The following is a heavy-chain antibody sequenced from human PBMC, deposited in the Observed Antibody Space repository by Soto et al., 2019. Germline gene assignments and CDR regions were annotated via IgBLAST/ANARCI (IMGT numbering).Heavy chain of an antibody. CDR2: IRGSGGST. Sequence: GESLKISCAASGFTFSSYAMSWVRQAPGEGLEWVSAIRGSGGSTYYADSGKGRLTISRDNSKNTLYLQMNSLRAEDTVAYYCATVRGSSYDSSDSFDIWGQGTMVTVSS. CDR3: ATVRGSSYDSSDSFDI. D-gene: IGHD1-26*01. V-gene: IGHV3-23*01. CDR1: GFTFSSYA. J-gene: IGHJ3*02.